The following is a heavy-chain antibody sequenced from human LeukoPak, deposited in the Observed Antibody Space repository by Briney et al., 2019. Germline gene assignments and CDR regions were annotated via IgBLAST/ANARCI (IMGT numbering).Heavy chain of an antibody. Sequence: GGSLRLSCAASGFTFSSYSMNWVRQAPGKGLEWVSSISSSSSYIYYADSVKDRFTISRDNAKNSLYLQMNSLRAEDTAVYYCARDGYSSGWGAFDIWGQGTMVTVSS. CDR3: ARDGYSSGWGAFDI. V-gene: IGHV3-21*01. CDR2: ISSSSSYI. CDR1: GFTFSSYS. J-gene: IGHJ3*02. D-gene: IGHD6-19*01.